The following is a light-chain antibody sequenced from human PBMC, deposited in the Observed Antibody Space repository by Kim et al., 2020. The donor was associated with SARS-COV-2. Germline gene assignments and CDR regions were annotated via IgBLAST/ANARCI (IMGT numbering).Light chain of an antibody. CDR1: TSNSGAGYD. CDR3: QSYDRSLTNCV. CDR2: ANS. V-gene: IGLV1-40*01. Sequence: QRVTSSCAGSTSNSGAGYDVHWYQQLPGTAPKLLIYANSNRPSGVPDRFSGSKSGTSASLAITGLQAEDEADYYCQSYDRSLTNCVFGPGTKVTVL. J-gene: IGLJ1*01.